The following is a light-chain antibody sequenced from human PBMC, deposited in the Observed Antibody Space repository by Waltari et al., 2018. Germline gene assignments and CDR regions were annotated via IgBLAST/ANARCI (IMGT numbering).Light chain of an antibody. CDR2: KAS. Sequence: DIQMTQSPSTLSASVRDRVTITCRASQSISSRLAWYQQKPGKAPKLLIYKASSLESGVPSRFSGSGSGTEFTLTISSLQPDDFATYYCQQYNSYSPYTFGQGTKLEIK. J-gene: IGKJ2*01. V-gene: IGKV1-5*03. CDR1: QSISSR. CDR3: QQYNSYSPYT.